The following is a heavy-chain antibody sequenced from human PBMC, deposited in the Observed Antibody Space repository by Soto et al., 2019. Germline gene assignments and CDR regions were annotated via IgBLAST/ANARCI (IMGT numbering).Heavy chain of an antibody. CDR1: GGSISSGGYS. Sequence: SETLSLTCAVSGGSISSGGYSWSWIRQPPGKGVEWIGYIYHSGSTYYNPSLKSRVTISVDRSKNQFSLKLSSVTAADTAVYYCARGARSYDFWSGYYTVPWFDPWGQETLVTVSS. D-gene: IGHD3-3*01. J-gene: IGHJ5*02. V-gene: IGHV4-30-2*01. CDR3: ARGARSYDFWSGYYTVPWFDP. CDR2: IYHSGST.